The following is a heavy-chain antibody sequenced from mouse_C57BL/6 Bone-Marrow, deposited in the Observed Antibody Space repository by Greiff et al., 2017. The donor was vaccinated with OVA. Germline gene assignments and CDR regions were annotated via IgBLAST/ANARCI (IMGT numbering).Heavy chain of an antibody. Sequence: EVKLVESGPSLVRPSQTLSLTCTVTGFSITSDCYWIWIRQFPGNKLEYIGYTFYSGITYYNPSLESRTYITRDTSKNQFSLKLSSVTTEDTATYYCARGRDYDYAMDYWGQGTSVTVSS. CDR1: GFSITSDCY. D-gene: IGHD2-4*01. CDR2: TFYSGIT. CDR3: ARGRDYDYAMDY. V-gene: IGHV3-3*01. J-gene: IGHJ4*01.